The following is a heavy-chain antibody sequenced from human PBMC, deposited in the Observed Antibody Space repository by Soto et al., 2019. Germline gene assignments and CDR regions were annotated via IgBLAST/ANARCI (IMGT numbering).Heavy chain of an antibody. Sequence: GASVKVSCKASGGTFSSYAISWVRQAPGQGLEWMGGIIPIFGTANYAQKFQGRVTITADESTSTAYMEPSSLRSEDTAVYYCARSPSPYTAMVTAWSDPWGQGTLVTVSS. V-gene: IGHV1-69*13. CDR1: GGTFSSYA. CDR2: IIPIFGTA. J-gene: IGHJ5*02. D-gene: IGHD5-18*01. CDR3: ARSPSPYTAMVTAWSDP.